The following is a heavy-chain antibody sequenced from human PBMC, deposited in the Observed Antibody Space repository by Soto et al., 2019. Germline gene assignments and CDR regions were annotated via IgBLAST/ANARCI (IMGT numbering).Heavy chain of an antibody. J-gene: IGHJ5*02. CDR3: ARDLVGYCSGGSCYGGWFDP. V-gene: IGHV4-59*01. CDR1: GGSISSYY. D-gene: IGHD2-15*01. CDR2: IYYSGST. Sequence: QVQLQESGPGLVKPSETLSLTCTVSGGSISSYYWSWIRQPPGKGLEWIGYIYYSGSTNYNPSLKSRVTISVDTSKNHFSLKLSSVTAADTAVYYCARDLVGYCSGGSCYGGWFDPWGQGTLVTVSS.